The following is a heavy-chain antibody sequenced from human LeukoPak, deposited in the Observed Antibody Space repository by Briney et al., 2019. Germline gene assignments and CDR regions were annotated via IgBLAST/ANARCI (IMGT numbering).Heavy chain of an antibody. J-gene: IGHJ4*02. CDR2: INHSGST. Sequence: SETLSLNCAVYGGSFSGYYWSWIRQPPGKGLEWIGEINHSGSTNYNPSLKSRVTISVDTSKNQFSLKLSSVTAADTAVYYCATSNYSLDYWGQGTLVTVSS. D-gene: IGHD1-7*01. CDR3: ATSNYSLDY. V-gene: IGHV4-34*01. CDR1: GGSFSGYY.